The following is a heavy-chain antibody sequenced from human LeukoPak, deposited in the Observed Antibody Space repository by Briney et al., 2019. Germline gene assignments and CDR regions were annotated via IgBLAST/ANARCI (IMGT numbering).Heavy chain of an antibody. V-gene: IGHV3-7*01. J-gene: IGHJ4*02. CDR3: ARNRGWQQFDY. CDR2: IKEDGSAK. D-gene: IGHD4-23*01. Sequence: GGSLRLSCAASGFTFSTYWMTWVRQAPGKGLEWVANIKEDGSAKNYLDSVKGRFTISRDNAKNSLYLQMNNLRAEDTAVYYCARNRGWQQFDYWGQGTLVTVSS. CDR1: GFTFSTYW.